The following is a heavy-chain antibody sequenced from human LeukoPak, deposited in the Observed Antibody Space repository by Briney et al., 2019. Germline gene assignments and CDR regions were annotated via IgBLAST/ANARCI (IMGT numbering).Heavy chain of an antibody. J-gene: IGHJ3*02. D-gene: IGHD3-3*01. CDR3: ARAHTIFWEFDAFDI. CDR2: ITSSSTI. CDR1: GFTFSSYS. Sequence: QPGGSLRLSCAASGFTFSSYSMNWVRQAPGKGLEWVSSITSSSTIYYAESVKGRFTISGDNAKSSLYLQMNSLRDEDTAVYFCARAHTIFWEFDAFDIWGRGTMVTVSS. V-gene: IGHV3-48*02.